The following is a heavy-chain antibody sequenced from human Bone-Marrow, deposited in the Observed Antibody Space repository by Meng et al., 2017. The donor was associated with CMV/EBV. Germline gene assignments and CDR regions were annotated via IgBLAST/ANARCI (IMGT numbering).Heavy chain of an antibody. Sequence: ASVKVSCKASGYTFTGYYMHWVRQAPGQGLEWMGWINPNSGGTNYAQKFQGRVTMTRDTSISTAYMELSRLRSDDTAVYYCARARPRGAAANFDYWGQGTLVAFSS. J-gene: IGHJ4*02. CDR2: INPNSGGT. D-gene: IGHD6-13*01. CDR3: ARARPRGAAANFDY. CDR1: GYTFTGYY. V-gene: IGHV1-2*02.